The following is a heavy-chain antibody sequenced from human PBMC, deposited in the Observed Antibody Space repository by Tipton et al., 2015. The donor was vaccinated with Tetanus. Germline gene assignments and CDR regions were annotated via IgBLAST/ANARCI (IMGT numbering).Heavy chain of an antibody. CDR3: AGAHCTDGVCNFDF. D-gene: IGHD2-8*01. CDR1: GYIFNNYW. V-gene: IGHV5-51*01. J-gene: IGHJ4*02. Sequence: VQLVQSGGEVKKPGESLKISCKGSGYIFNNYWIGWVRQKPGKGLEWMGIIYPGDSDTRYSTSFQGQVTISVDKSINTAYLQWSGLKASDTSMFYCAGAHCTDGVCNFDFWGQGALVTVAS. CDR2: IYPGDSDT.